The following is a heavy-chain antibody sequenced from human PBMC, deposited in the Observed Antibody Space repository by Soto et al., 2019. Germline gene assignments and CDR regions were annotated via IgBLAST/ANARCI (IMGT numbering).Heavy chain of an antibody. CDR1: GFTFSNAW. V-gene: IGHV3-15*01. J-gene: IGHJ6*02. Sequence: EVQLVESGGGLVKPGGSLRLSCAASGFTFSNAWMSWVRQAHGKGLEWVGRIKSKTDGGTTDYAAPVKGRFTISRDDSKNTLYLQMNSLKTEDTAVYYCTTGGTYYYGMDVWGQGTTVTVSS. CDR3: TTGGTYYYGMDV. CDR2: IKSKTDGGTT.